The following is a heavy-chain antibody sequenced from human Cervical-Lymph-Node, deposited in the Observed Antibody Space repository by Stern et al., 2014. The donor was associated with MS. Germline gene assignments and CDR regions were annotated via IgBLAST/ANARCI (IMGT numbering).Heavy chain of an antibody. CDR1: GLTFRTYG. J-gene: IGHJ5*02. CDR3: AKGDNWRRLNH. V-gene: IGHV3-30*18. CDR2: ISDDGSMK. D-gene: IGHD1-20*01. Sequence: VQLVQSGGGVVQPGRSLRLSCAASGLTFRTYGMHWVRQAPGKGLEWVAVISDDGSMKFYGDSVKGRFTISRDNSKNTLYLQMNSLRAEDTAVYYCAKGDNWRRLNHWGQGTLVTVSS.